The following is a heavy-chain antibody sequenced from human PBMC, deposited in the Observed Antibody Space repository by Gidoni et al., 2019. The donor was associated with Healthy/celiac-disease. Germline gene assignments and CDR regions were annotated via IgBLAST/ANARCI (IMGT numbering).Heavy chain of an antibody. D-gene: IGHD2-15*01. Sequence: QVQLVQSGAEVKKPGASGKVSCKVSGYTLTELSMHWVRQAPGRGLEWMGGFDPEDGETIYAQKFQGRVTMTEDTSTDTAYMELSSLRSEDTAVYYCATDSSLAYCSGGSCYSDAFDIWGQGTMVTVSS. CDR1: GYTLTELS. J-gene: IGHJ3*02. V-gene: IGHV1-24*01. CDR2: FDPEDGET. CDR3: ATDSSLAYCSGGSCYSDAFDI.